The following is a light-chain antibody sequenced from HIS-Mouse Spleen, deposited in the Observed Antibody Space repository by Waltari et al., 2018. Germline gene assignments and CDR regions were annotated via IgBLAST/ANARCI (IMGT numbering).Light chain of an antibody. CDR3: CSYAGSSTWV. Sequence: QPASVSGSPGQSLTISCTGTSSDVGSYNLVSWYQQHPGKAPKLMIYEGSKRPSGVSNRFSGSKSGNTASLTISGLQAEDEADYYCCSYAGSSTWVFGGGTKLTVL. V-gene: IGLV2-23*01. CDR1: SSDVGSYNL. CDR2: EGS. J-gene: IGLJ3*02.